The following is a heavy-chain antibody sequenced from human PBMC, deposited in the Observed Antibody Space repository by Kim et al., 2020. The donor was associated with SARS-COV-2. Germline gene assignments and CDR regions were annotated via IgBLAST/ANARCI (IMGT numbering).Heavy chain of an antibody. CDR1: GGSISSSSYY. D-gene: IGHD6-13*01. CDR3: ARHLRAAAVDY. CDR2: IYYSGST. Sequence: SETLSLTCTVSGGSISSSSYYWGWIRQPPGKGLEWIGSIYYSGSTYYNPSIKSRVTISVDTSKNQFSLKLSSVTAADTAVYYCARHLRAAAVDYWGQGTLVTVSS. J-gene: IGHJ4*02. V-gene: IGHV4-39*01.